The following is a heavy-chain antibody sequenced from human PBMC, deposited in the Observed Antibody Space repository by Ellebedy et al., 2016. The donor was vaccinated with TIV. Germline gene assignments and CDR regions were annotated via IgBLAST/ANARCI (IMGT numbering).Heavy chain of an antibody. V-gene: IGHV3-74*01. CDR3: ASEWMRGMDV. Sequence: GGSLRLSXAVSGFTFSSYWMPWVRQAARKGLVWVSRINSDESSTNYADSVKGRFTISGDNAKNTLYLQMNSLRAGDTAVYYCASEWMRGMDVWGQGTTVTVSS. CDR2: INSDESST. CDR1: GFTFSSYW. J-gene: IGHJ6*02. D-gene: IGHD2-2*03.